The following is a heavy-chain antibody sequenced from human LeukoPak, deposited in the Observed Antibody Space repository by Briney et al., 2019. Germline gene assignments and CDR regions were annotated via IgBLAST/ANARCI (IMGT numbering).Heavy chain of an antibody. CDR3: AKESTVTTNLYYYYYMDV. CDR2: ISWNSGSI. V-gene: IGHV3-9*01. CDR1: GFTFDDYA. J-gene: IGHJ6*03. Sequence: GRSLRLSCAASGFTFDDYAMHWVRQAPGKGLEWVSGISWNSGSIGYADSVKGRFTISRDNAKSSLYLQMNSLRAEDTALYYCAKESTVTTNLYYYYYMDVWGKGTTVTVSS. D-gene: IGHD4-17*01.